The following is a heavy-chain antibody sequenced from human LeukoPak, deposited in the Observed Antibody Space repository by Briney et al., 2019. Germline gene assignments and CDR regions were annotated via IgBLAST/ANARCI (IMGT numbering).Heavy chain of an antibody. Sequence: SETLSLTCTVSGGSISSHYWSWIRQPPGKGLEWIGYIYNSGSTNYNPSLKSRVTISLDTSKNQFSLNLSSATAADTAVYYCARRFCSGGICYSGQGWFDPWGQGTLVTVSS. D-gene: IGHD2-15*01. J-gene: IGHJ5*02. CDR1: GGSISSHY. V-gene: IGHV4-59*08. CDR2: IYNSGST. CDR3: ARRFCSGGICYSGQGWFDP.